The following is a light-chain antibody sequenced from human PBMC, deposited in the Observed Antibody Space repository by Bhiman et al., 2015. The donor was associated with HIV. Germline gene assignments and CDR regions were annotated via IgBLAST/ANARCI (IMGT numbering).Light chain of an antibody. J-gene: IGLJ2*01. CDR3: QAWDSSTVV. V-gene: IGLV3-21*01. Sequence: SYELTQPPSVSVAPGKTARITCGGNNVESKSVHWYQQKPGQAPVVVIYYDSDRPSGIPERFSGSNSGNTATLTVSGIQAMDEADYYCQAWDSSTVVFGGGTKLTVL. CDR2: YDS. CDR1: NVESKS.